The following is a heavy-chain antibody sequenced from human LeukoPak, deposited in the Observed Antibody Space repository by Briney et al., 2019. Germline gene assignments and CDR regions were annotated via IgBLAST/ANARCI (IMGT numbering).Heavy chain of an antibody. CDR3: ATDLIHYYGSGAKT. CDR2: VSSSGSTI. V-gene: IGHV3-48*03. D-gene: IGHD3-10*01. Sequence: GGSLRLSCAASGFTFSSYEMNWVRQAPGKGLEWVSYVSSSGSTIYYADSVKGRFTISRDNAKNSLYLQMNSLRAEDTAVYYCATDLIHYYGSGAKTWGQGTLVTVSS. CDR1: GFTFSSYE. J-gene: IGHJ5*02.